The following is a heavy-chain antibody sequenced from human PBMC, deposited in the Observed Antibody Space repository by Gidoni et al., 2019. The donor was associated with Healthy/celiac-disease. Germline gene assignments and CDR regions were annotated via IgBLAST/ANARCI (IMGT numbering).Heavy chain of an antibody. CDR2: ISSSSSYI. J-gene: IGHJ3*02. Sequence: EVQLVESGGGLVKPGGSLRLSCAASGFTFSSYSMNWVRQAPGKGLEWVSSISSSSSYIYYADSVKGRFTISRDNAKNSLYLQMNSLRAEDTAVYYCARDSPNTDAFDIWGQGTMVTVSS. CDR1: GFTFSSYS. CDR3: ARDSPNTDAFDI. V-gene: IGHV3-21*01.